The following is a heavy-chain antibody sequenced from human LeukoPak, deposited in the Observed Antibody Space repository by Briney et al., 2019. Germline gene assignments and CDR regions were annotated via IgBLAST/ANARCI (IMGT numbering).Heavy chain of an antibody. J-gene: IGHJ5*02. CDR2: MNPNSGNT. D-gene: IGHD3-9*01. Sequence: VASVKVSCKASGYTFTSYDINWVRQATGQGLEWMGWMNPNSGNTGYAQKFQGRVTMTRNTSISTAYMELSSLRSEDTAVYYCARGYYDISGQNNWFDPWGQGTLVTVSS. CDR1: GYTFTSYD. V-gene: IGHV1-8*01. CDR3: ARGYYDISGQNNWFDP.